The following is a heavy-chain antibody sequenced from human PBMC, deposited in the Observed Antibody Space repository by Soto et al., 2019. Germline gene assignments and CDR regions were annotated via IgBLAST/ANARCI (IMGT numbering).Heavy chain of an antibody. J-gene: IGHJ6*01. CDR3: PPAQATVVTPAFASAIDV. V-gene: IGHV3-15*01. CDR1: GFTFGSAW. D-gene: IGHD2-21*02. Sequence: RRALRLSCEPSGFTFGSAWLSSVRQAPGKGLEWVGRIKSKTDGGTTDYAAPVKGRFTISRDDSKNTLYLQMNSLKTEDTAVYYCPPAQATVVTPAFASAIDVWAQGIPPTVPS. CDR2: IKSKTDGGTT.